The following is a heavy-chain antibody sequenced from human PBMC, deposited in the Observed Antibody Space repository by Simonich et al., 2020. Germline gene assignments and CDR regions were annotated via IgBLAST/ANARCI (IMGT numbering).Heavy chain of an antibody. CDR2: ISGRGGRT. CDR3: AKRSGVSITGTFDY. D-gene: IGHD1-7*01. J-gene: IGHJ4*02. V-gene: IGHV3-23*01. Sequence: EVQLLESGGGLVQPGGSLRLSCAASGFTFSSYAMSWVRQAPGEGRGGGAAISGRGGRTYSADSVKGRFTISRDNSKNTLYLQMNSRRAEDTAVYYCAKRSGVSITGTFDYWGQGTLVTVSS. CDR1: GFTFSSYA.